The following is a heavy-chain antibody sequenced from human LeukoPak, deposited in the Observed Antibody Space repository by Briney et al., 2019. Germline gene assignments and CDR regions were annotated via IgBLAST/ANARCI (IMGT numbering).Heavy chain of an antibody. D-gene: IGHD3-10*01. J-gene: IGHJ4*02. V-gene: IGHV3-33*01. CDR1: GFTFSNFG. CDR2: IWHDGRNQ. Sequence: GGSLRLSCAASGFTFSNFGMHWVRHAPGEGLEWVAVIWHDGRNQHYADSVKGRFTISRDNSKGTLYLQMNSLRVEDTAVYYCARQTGTYDLDYWGQGTLVTVSS. CDR3: ARQTGTYDLDY.